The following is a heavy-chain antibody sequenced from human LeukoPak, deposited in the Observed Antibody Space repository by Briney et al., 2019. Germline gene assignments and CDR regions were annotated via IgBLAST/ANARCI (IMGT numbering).Heavy chain of an antibody. D-gene: IGHD2-2*01. CDR3: TTDWEIWDIVVVPAATGSDY. V-gene: IGHV3-15*01. Sequence: GGSLRLSCAASGFTFSNAWMRWVRQAPGKGLEWVGRIKSKTDGGTTDYAAPVKGRFTISRDDSKNTLYLQMNSLKTEDTAVYCCTTDWEIWDIVVVPAATGSDYWGQGTLVTVSS. CDR2: IKSKTDGGTT. CDR1: GFTFSNAW. J-gene: IGHJ4*02.